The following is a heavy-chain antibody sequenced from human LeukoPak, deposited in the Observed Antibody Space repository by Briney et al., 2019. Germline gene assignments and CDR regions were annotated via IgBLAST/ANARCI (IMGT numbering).Heavy chain of an antibody. V-gene: IGHV1-2*02. J-gene: IGHJ5*02. D-gene: IGHD5-18*01. CDR1: GYTFTSYG. CDR2: INPKSGVT. Sequence: ASVKVSCKASGYTFTSYGISWVRRAPGQGLEWMGWINPKSGVTNYAQKFQGRVTLTRDTSISTAYMDLSRLTSNDTAVYYCARERPDTVMMMGRFDPWGQGTQVTVSS. CDR3: ARERPDTVMMMGRFDP.